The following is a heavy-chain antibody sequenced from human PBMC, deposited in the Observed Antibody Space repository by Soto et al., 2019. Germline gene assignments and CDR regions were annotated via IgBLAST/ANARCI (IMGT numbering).Heavy chain of an antibody. Sequence: EVQLAESGGGLAQPGGSLRLSCAASGFTLSGYAMDWVRQAPGKGLEYVSGISSNGVVTYYANSVQGRFTISRDNSKNTVYLQMGSLRREDMGVYYCARRARPDFYYMDVGGKGTTGTVSS. CDR1: GFTLSGYA. CDR2: ISSNGVVT. D-gene: IGHD6-6*01. J-gene: IGHJ6*03. CDR3: ARRARPDFYYMDV. V-gene: IGHV3-64*01.